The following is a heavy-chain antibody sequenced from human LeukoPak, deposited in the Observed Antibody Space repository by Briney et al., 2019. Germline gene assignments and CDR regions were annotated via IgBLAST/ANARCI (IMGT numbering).Heavy chain of an antibody. J-gene: IGHJ4*02. CDR2: ISDDGSNK. CDR3: ANERGYNYGYSFDY. V-gene: IGHV3-30-3*02. CDR1: GFTFSSYI. D-gene: IGHD5-18*01. Sequence: GGSLRLSCAASGFTFSSYIMYWVRQAPGKGLEWVAVISDDGSNKYYADSVKGRFTITRDNSKNTLYLQMNRLRAEDTAVYYCANERGYNYGYSFDYWGQGTLVTVSS.